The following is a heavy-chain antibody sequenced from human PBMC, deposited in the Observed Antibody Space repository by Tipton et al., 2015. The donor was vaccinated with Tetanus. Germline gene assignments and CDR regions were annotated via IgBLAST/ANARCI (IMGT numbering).Heavy chain of an antibody. D-gene: IGHD5-24*01. V-gene: IGHV3-11*01. Sequence: SLRFSCAASGFTFSDYYMSWIRQAPGKGLEWVSYISSSGSTIYYADSVKGRFTISRDNAKNSLYLQMNSLRAEDTAVYYCASVRGRDGYPIGDWGQGTLVTVSS. CDR3: ASVRGRDGYPIGD. CDR1: GFTFSDYY. CDR2: ISSSGSTI. J-gene: IGHJ4*02.